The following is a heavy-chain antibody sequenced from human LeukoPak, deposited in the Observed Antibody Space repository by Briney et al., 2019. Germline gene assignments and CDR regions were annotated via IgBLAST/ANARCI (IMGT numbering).Heavy chain of an antibody. CDR1: GGPISSSSYY. D-gene: IGHD6-19*01. V-gene: IGHV4-39*01. CDR2: IYYSGST. Sequence: PSETLSLTCTVSGGPISSSSYYWGWIRQPPGKGLEWIGSIYYSGSTYYNPSLKSRVTISVDTSKNQFSLKLSSVTAADTAVYYCARPSIAVAGSFDYWGQGTLVTVSS. CDR3: ARPSIAVAGSFDY. J-gene: IGHJ4*02.